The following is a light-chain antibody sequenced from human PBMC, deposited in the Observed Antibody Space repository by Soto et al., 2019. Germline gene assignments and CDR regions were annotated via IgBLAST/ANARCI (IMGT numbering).Light chain of an antibody. CDR1: QSLLHITGETF. CDR3: MQSTKLPPT. J-gene: IGKJ5*01. CDR2: EVS. V-gene: IGKV2D-29*01. Sequence: VLAPTPLXLSVAPXQPSSXXXXSXQSLLHITGETFLFWYLQKPGHAPQLLIYEVSTRVPGVPDRFSGSGSGTDFTLEISRVEADDVGIYYCMQSTKLPPTFGQRTGIEIK.